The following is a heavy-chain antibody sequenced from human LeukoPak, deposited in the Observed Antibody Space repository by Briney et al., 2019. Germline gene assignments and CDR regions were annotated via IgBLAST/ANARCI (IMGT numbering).Heavy chain of an antibody. J-gene: IGHJ4*02. D-gene: IGHD5-12*01. Sequence: GGSLRLSCAASGFTFRSYVMSWVRQAPGKGLEWVSAISGGGYTYYADSVKGRFTISRDNSNNTLYVQMNRLRAEDTAVYYCAKDLSRSGYDSFDYWGQGTLVTVSS. CDR2: ISGGGYT. V-gene: IGHV3-23*01. CDR1: GFTFRSYV. CDR3: AKDLSRSGYDSFDY.